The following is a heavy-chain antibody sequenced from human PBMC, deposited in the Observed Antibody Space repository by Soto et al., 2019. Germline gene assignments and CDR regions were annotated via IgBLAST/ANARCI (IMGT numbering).Heavy chain of an antibody. V-gene: IGHV3-23*01. CDR2: ISGGGSST. CDR3: AKVPAYVYFWGTYYYFDN. D-gene: IGHD3-16*01. Sequence: GGSLRLSCAASGFTFSNYAMSWVRQAPGKGLEWVSSISGGGSSTYYADSVKGRFTISRDNSKNTIYLQMNSLRAEDTAVYYCAKVPAYVYFWGTYYYFDNWGLGALVTVSS. J-gene: IGHJ4*02. CDR1: GFTFSNYA.